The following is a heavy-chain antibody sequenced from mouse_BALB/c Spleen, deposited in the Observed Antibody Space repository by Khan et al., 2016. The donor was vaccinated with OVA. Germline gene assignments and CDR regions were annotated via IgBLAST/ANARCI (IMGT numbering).Heavy chain of an antibody. J-gene: IGHJ3*01. D-gene: IGHD2-3*01. CDR1: GYSITSDYA. Sequence: EVQLQESGPGLVTPSQSLSLTCTVTGYSITSDYACNWIRQFPGNKLEWMGYISYSGSTTYNPSLKSRITITRDTSKNKFFLQLNSVTTEDTATYYCARRVTNWGQGTLVTVAA. CDR3: ARRVTN. CDR2: ISYSGST. V-gene: IGHV3-2*02.